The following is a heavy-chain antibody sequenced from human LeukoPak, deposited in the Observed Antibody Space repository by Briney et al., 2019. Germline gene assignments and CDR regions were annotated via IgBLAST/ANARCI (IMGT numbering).Heavy chain of an antibody. CDR3: ARVLGDYYYDSSGYYYVN. Sequence: SETLSLTCTVSGGSINSHYWSWIRQPPGKGLEWIGDIYYSGSAKYNPSLKSRVTISVDTSKNHLSLKLSSVTAADTAVYYCARVLGDYYYDSSGYYYVNWGQGTLVTVSS. J-gene: IGHJ4*02. V-gene: IGHV4-59*11. D-gene: IGHD3-22*01. CDR2: IYYSGSA. CDR1: GGSINSHY.